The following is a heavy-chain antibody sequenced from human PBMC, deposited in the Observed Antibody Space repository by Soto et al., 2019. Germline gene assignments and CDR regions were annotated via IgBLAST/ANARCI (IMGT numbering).Heavy chain of an antibody. V-gene: IGHV1-3*01. Sequence: GASVKVSCKASGYRIADYTIHWVRQAPGHGLEWMGWIAAGNGNTRFPQKFQGRLTITWDTPANIAYMELSSLRSEDTSLYYCARDFGSPSSPFDYWGQGTLVTVSS. D-gene: IGHD6-6*01. CDR3: ARDFGSPSSPFDY. CDR1: GYRIADYT. J-gene: IGHJ4*02. CDR2: IAAGNGNT.